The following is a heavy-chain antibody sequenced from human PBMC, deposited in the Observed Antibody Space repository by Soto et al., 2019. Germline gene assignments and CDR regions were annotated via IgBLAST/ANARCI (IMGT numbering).Heavy chain of an antibody. J-gene: IGHJ6*02. V-gene: IGHV3-21*01. D-gene: IGHD3-3*01. CDR1: GFTFSNYT. CDR3: ARGGSAYRVWTGYYYFYAMDV. Sequence: EVQLVESGGGLVKPGGSLRLSCAASGFTFSNYTMNWVRQAPGKGLEWVSSISSSSSYIYYADSVKGRFSISRDNAKNSLYLQMNSLRVEDTAVYYCARGGSAYRVWTGYYYFYAMDVWGQGITVTVSS. CDR2: ISSSSSYI.